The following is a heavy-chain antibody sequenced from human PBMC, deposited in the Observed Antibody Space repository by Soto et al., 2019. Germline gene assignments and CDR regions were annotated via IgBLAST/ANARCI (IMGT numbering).Heavy chain of an antibody. D-gene: IGHD6-19*01. CDR1: GYTFTHHY. CDR2: INPSGGRT. V-gene: IGHV1-2*02. CDR3: ARESGYSSGYDAFDI. J-gene: IGHJ3*02. Sequence: ASVKVSCKASGYTFTHHYIHWVRQAPGQGLDWVGVINPSGGRTNYAQKFQGRVTMTRDTYISTAYMELSRLRSDDTAVYYCARESGYSSGYDAFDIWGQGTMVTVSS.